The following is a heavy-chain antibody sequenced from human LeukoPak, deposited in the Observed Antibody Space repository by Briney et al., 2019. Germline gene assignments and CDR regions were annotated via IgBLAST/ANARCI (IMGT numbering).Heavy chain of an antibody. CDR3: AKRDRTVTHAFDI. Sequence: GGTLRLSCAASGFTFSNYGMSWVRQAPGKGLEWVSAISGSGGTTYYADSVKGRFTISRDNSENTLYLQMNSLRAEDTAVYYCAKRDRTVTHAFDIWGQGTMVAVSS. J-gene: IGHJ3*02. V-gene: IGHV3-23*01. CDR1: GFTFSNYG. D-gene: IGHD4-17*01. CDR2: ISGSGGTT.